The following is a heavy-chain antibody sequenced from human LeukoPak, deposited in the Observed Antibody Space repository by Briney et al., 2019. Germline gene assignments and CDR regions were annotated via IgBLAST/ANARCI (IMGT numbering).Heavy chain of an antibody. Sequence: PSETLSLTCTVSGGSITSSGHYWGWIRQSPGKGLEWIGSLYYSGTIYYNPSLKSRVTISVDTSKNQFSLKLSSVTAADTAVFYYARRPVALHAFDIWGQGTMVTVSS. CDR3: ARRPVALHAFDI. CDR1: GGSITSSGHY. V-gene: IGHV4-39*01. CDR2: LYYSGTI. D-gene: IGHD2-21*01. J-gene: IGHJ3*02.